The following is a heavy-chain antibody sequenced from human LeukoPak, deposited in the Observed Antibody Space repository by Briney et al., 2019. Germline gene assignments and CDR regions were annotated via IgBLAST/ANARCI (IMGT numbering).Heavy chain of an antibody. CDR1: GYSIRSGYY. J-gene: IGHJ3*02. Sequence: SETLSLTCTVSGYSIRSGYYWGWIRQPPGKGLEWIGNVYHSGSTYYNPSLKSRVTISVDTSKNQFSLKLSSVTAADTAVYYCARERVGGLFRYFDWSQRGGAFDIWGQGTMVTVSS. D-gene: IGHD3-9*01. CDR2: VYHSGST. V-gene: IGHV4-38-2*02. CDR3: ARERVGGLFRYFDWSQRGGAFDI.